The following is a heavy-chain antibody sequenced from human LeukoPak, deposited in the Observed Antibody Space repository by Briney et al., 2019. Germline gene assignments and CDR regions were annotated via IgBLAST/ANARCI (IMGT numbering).Heavy chain of an antibody. D-gene: IGHD3-22*01. J-gene: IGHJ5*02. CDR2: INPSGGST. V-gene: IGHV1-46*04. CDR3: ATARPSHGYCGTNWLDP. CDR1: GYTSTTHY. Sequence: GASEKVSCKASGYTSTTHYIHWVRQAPGQRLGWMGIINPSGGSTTYAQKLQGRVTMTRDTSTNTVFMDLSSLRSEDTPIYYCATARPSHGYCGTNWLDPWGQGTLVTV.